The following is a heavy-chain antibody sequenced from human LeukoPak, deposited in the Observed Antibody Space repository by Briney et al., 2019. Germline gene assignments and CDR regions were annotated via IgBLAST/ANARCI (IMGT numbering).Heavy chain of an antibody. Sequence: GGSLRLSCVASGFIFTAYSMNWVRQAPGRGLEWISYIGPGGDIYYADSVTGRFTVSRDIAKNSLYLQMNSLRAEDTAVYYCARVYDFWSGYFDYWGQGTLVTVSS. J-gene: IGHJ4*02. CDR3: ARVYDFWSGYFDY. V-gene: IGHV3-48*01. D-gene: IGHD3-3*01. CDR2: IGPGGDI. CDR1: GFIFTAYS.